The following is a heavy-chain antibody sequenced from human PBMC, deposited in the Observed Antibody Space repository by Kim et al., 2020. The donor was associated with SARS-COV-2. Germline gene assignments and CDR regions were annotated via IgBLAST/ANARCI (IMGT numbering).Heavy chain of an antibody. V-gene: IGHV4-34*01. D-gene: IGHD5-18*01. J-gene: IGHJ6*02. Sequence: LKSRVTISVDTSKNQFSLKRSSVTAADTAVYYCARGRGRIQLWFLGYGMDVWGQGTTVTVSS. CDR3: ARGRGRIQLWFLGYGMDV.